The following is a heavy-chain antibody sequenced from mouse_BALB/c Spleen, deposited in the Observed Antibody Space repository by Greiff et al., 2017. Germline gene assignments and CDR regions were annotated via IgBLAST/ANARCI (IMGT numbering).Heavy chain of an antibody. Sequence: VQLKESGGDLVKPGGSLKLSCAASGFTFSSYGMSWVRQTPDKRLEWVATISSGGSYTYYPDSVKGRFTISRDNAKNTLYLQMSSLKSEDTAMYYCASLYDGYPLYWGQGTSVTVSS. D-gene: IGHD2-3*01. CDR1: GFTFSSYG. CDR3: ASLYDGYPLY. J-gene: IGHJ4*01. V-gene: IGHV5-6*01. CDR2: ISSGGSYT.